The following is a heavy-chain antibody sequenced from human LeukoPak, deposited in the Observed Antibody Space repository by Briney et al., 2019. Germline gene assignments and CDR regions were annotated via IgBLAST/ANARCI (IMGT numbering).Heavy chain of an antibody. CDR1: GFTFSSYS. CDR2: IKQDGSEK. V-gene: IGHV3-7*01. CDR3: AGGPGFLIDS. D-gene: IGHD2-15*01. J-gene: IGHJ4*02. Sequence: GGSLRLSCAASGFTFSSYSMNWVRQAPGKGLEWVANIKQDGSEKHYLDSVKGRFTISRDNAKNSLYLQMNSLRAEDTAVYYCAGGPGFLIDSWGQGTLVTVSS.